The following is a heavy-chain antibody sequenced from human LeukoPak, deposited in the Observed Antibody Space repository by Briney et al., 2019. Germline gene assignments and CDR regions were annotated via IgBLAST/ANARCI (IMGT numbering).Heavy chain of an antibody. D-gene: IGHD3-22*01. J-gene: IGHJ4*02. CDR2: ISGSGGST. Sequence: GGSLRLSCAASGFTFSTYAMSWVRQAPGKGLGWVSVISGSGGSTYYADSVEGRFTISRDNSKNTLYLQMNSLRVEDTAAYYCAKRGYDSNGYYGYFDYWGQGALVTVSS. CDR1: GFTFSTYA. V-gene: IGHV3-23*01. CDR3: AKRGYDSNGYYGYFDY.